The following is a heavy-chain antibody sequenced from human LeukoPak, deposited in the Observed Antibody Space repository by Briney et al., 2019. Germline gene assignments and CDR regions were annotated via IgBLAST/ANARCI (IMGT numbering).Heavy chain of an antibody. Sequence: PSETLSLTCTVSGGSISSSSYYWGWIRQPPGKGLEWIGSIYYSGSTYYNPSLKSRVTISVDTSKNQFSLKLSSVTAADTAVYYCARVSGSYPIYYFDYWGQGTLVTVSS. CDR2: IYYSGST. D-gene: IGHD1-26*01. CDR1: GGSISSSSYY. J-gene: IGHJ4*02. CDR3: ARVSGSYPIYYFDY. V-gene: IGHV4-39*07.